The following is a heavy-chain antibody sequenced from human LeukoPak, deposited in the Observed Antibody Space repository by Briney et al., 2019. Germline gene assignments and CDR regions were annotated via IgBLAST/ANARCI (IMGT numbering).Heavy chain of an antibody. CDR2: INHSGST. CDR1: GGSFSDYY. Sequence: PSETLSLTCAVYGGSFSDYYWSWNRQPPGKGLEWIGEINHSGSTNYNPSLKSRVTISVDTSRNQFSLKLSSVTAADTAMYYCARGRTVWDYWGQGILVTVSS. CDR3: ARGRTVWDY. J-gene: IGHJ4*02. V-gene: IGHV4-34*01. D-gene: IGHD3-16*01.